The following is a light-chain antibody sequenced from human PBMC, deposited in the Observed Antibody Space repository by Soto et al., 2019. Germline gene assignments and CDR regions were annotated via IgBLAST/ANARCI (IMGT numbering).Light chain of an antibody. CDR3: GTWDNSLSAWV. CDR2: ESN. J-gene: IGLJ3*02. CDR1: SSNLGNNY. Sequence: QSVLTQPPSVSAAPGQKVTISCSGSSSNLGNNYVSWYQQFPGAAPKLLFYESNKRPSGIPDRFSGSKSGTAATLGITGLQTGDEADYYCGTWDNSLSAWVFGGGTKLTVL. V-gene: IGLV1-51*02.